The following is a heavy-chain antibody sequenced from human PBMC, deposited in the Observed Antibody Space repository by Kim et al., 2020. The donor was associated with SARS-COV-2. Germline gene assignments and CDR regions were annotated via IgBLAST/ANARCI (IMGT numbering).Heavy chain of an antibody. CDR2: INHSGST. Sequence: SETLSLTCAVYGGSFSSYYWSWIRQPPGKWLEWIGEINHSGSTNYNPSLKSRVTISVDTSKNQFSLKLSSVTAADTAVYYCAGWGSYSSGWYSSSYYYYGMDVWGQGTTVTVSS. V-gene: IGHV4-34*01. CDR1: GGSFSSYY. CDR3: AGWGSYSSGWYSSSYYYYGMDV. J-gene: IGHJ6*02. D-gene: IGHD6-19*01.